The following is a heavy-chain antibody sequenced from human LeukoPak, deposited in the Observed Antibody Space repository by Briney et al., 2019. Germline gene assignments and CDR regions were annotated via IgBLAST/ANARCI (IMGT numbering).Heavy chain of an antibody. J-gene: IGHJ6*02. CDR3: ARVRPIAAAGYYYYGMDV. CDR2: IYYSGST. V-gene: IGHV4-59*01. Sequence: SETLSLTRTVSGGSISSYYWSWIRQPPGKGLEWIGYIYYSGSTNYNPSLKSRVTISVDTSKNQFSLKLSPVTAADTAVYYCARVRPIAAAGYYYYGMDVWGQGTTVTVSS. D-gene: IGHD6-13*01. CDR1: GGSISSYY.